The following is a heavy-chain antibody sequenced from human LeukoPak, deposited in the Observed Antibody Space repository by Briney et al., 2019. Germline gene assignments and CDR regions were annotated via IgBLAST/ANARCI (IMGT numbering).Heavy chain of an antibody. D-gene: IGHD6-19*01. V-gene: IGHV3-30*18. J-gene: IGHJ4*02. CDR3: AKGGSGWSSDY. CDR1: GFTFSSYG. Sequence: PGRSLRLSCAASGFTFSSYGMHWVRQAPGKGLEWVAVISYDGSNKYYADSVKGRFTISRDNSKNTLYLQMNSLRAEDTAVYYCAKGGSGWSSDYWGQGTLVTVSS. CDR2: ISYDGSNK.